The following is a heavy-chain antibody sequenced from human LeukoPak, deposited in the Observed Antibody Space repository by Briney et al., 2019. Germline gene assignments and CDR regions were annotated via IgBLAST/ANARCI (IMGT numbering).Heavy chain of an antibody. CDR2: IYYSGST. Sequence: SETLSLTCTVSGGSLSSYYWSWIRQPPGKGLEWIGYIYYSGSTNYNPSLKSRVTISVDTSKNQFSLKLSSVTAADTAVYYCARSLGVAAAAEAGVIGYWGQGTLVTVSS. CDR1: GGSLSSYY. J-gene: IGHJ4*02. D-gene: IGHD6-13*01. V-gene: IGHV4-59*01. CDR3: ARSLGVAAAAEAGVIGY.